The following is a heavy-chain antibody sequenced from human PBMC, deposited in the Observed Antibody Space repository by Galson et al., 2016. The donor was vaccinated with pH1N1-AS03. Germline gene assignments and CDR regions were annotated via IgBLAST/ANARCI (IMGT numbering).Heavy chain of an antibody. J-gene: IGHJ4*02. D-gene: IGHD6-19*01. CDR3: ARELHYGWLVPGY. CDR2: ISSSSSTI. Sequence: SLRLSCAASGFTFSSSNMNWVRQAPGKGLEWVSYISSSSSTIYYVDSVKGRFTISRDNAKNSLYLQMNSLRDEDTAVYYCARELHYGWLVPGYWGQGTLVTVSS. V-gene: IGHV3-48*02. CDR1: GFTFSSSN.